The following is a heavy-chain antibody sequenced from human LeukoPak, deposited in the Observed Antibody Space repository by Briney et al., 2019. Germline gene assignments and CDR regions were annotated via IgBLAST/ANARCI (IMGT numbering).Heavy chain of an antibody. D-gene: IGHD2-2*02. Sequence: PSETLSLTCTVSGGSISSDNYFWGCIRQPPGKGLEWIGSIYYSGSTHYNPSLKSRVTISVDTSKNQFSLKLSSVTAADTAVYYCARVPPRYCSSTSCHIDYWGQGTLVTVSS. V-gene: IGHV4-39*07. CDR1: GGSISSDNYF. J-gene: IGHJ4*02. CDR3: ARVPPRYCSSTSCHIDY. CDR2: IYYSGST.